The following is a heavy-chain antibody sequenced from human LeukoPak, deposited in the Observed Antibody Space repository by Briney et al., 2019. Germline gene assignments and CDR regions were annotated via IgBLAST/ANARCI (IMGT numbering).Heavy chain of an antibody. J-gene: IGHJ4*02. V-gene: IGHV3-66*01. D-gene: IGHD1-26*01. Sequence: GGSLRLSCAASGFTVSSSHMTWVRQAPGKGLECVSLIYSGGSTYYSDSVKGRFTISRDNSKNTLYLHMNSLRAEDTAVYYRARGQSYYPYWGQGTLVTVSS. CDR2: IYSGGST. CDR3: ARGQSYYPY. CDR1: GFTVSSSH.